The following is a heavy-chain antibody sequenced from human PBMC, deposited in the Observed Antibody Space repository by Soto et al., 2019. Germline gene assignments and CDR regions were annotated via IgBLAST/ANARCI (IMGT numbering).Heavy chain of an antibody. CDR1: GFSFIKYA. CDR2: ISGDSGDYT. V-gene: IGHV3-23*01. Sequence: QLLDSGGDLVEPGGSLRLSCVGTGFSFIKYAMTWVRQAPGKGLEWVADISGDSGDYTYYADSVKGRFTISRDNSKSTVYLQMNSLRAEDTAVYYCAKDNTVGGHMWGDAMDIWGQGTLVTVSS. J-gene: IGHJ3*02. CDR3: AKDNTVGGHMWGDAMDI. D-gene: IGHD3-16*01.